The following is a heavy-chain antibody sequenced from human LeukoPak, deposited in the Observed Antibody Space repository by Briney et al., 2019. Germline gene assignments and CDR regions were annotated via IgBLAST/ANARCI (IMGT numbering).Heavy chain of an antibody. D-gene: IGHD5-18*01. CDR2: ISSSGGST. J-gene: IGHJ6*02. V-gene: IGHV3-23*01. CDR3: AKDRRYSYGPYYYYYGMDV. Sequence: GGSLRLSCAASGFTFSSYAMSWVRQAPGKGLEWVSAISSSGGSTYYADSVKGRFTISRDNSKNTLYLQMNSLRAEDTAVYYCAKDRRYSYGPYYYYYGMDVWGQGTTVTVSS. CDR1: GFTFSSYA.